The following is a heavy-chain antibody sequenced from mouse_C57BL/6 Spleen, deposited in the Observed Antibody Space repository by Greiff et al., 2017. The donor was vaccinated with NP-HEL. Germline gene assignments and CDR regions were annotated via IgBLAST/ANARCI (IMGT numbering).Heavy chain of an antibody. J-gene: IGHJ4*01. CDR2: INPGSGGT. CDR1: GYAFTNYL. Sequence: QVQLKESGAELVRPGTSVKVSCKASGYAFTNYLIEWVKQRPGQGLEWIGVINPGSGGTNYNEKFKGKATLTADKSSSTAYMQLSSLTSEDSAVYFCARYGYGYYAMDYWGQGTSVTVSA. CDR3: ARYGYGYYAMDY. V-gene: IGHV1-54*01. D-gene: IGHD2-2*01.